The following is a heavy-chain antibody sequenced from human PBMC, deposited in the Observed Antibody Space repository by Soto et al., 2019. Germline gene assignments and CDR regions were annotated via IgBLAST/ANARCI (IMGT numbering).Heavy chain of an antibody. J-gene: IGHJ6*02. CDR1: GYTFTSYY. Sequence: QVQLVQSGAEVKKPGASVKVSCKASGYTFTSYYMHWVRQAPGQGLEWMGIINPSGGSTSYAQKFPGRVTMTRDTTASTVYLELSSLRSEDTSLYYCARQARYCTNGVCSAYGMDVWGQGTTVTVSS. D-gene: IGHD2-8*01. V-gene: IGHV1-46*01. CDR2: INPSGGST. CDR3: ARQARYCTNGVCSAYGMDV.